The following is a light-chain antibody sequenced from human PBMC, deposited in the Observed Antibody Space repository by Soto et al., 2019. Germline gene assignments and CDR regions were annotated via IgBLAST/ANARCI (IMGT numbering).Light chain of an antibody. Sequence: EIVLTQSPGTLSLSPGERATLSCRASQSVSSYYLAWYQHKPGQAPRLLIYAASSRATGIPDRFSGSGSGTDFTLTISRLEPEDFAVYYCQQYGSSPTFGQGTKLEIK. CDR2: AAS. V-gene: IGKV3-20*01. J-gene: IGKJ2*01. CDR1: QSVSSYY. CDR3: QQYGSSPT.